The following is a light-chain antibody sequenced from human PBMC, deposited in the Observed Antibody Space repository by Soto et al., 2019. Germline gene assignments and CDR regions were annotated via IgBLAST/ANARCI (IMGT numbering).Light chain of an antibody. Sequence: QSALTQPASVSGSPGQSITISCTGTSSDVGAYNYVSWYQQHPGKAPKLMIYGVSNRPSGIPNRFSGSKSGNTASLTISGLQAEDEADYSCNSYTTPSTVVFGGGTKLTVL. V-gene: IGLV2-14*01. J-gene: IGLJ3*02. CDR3: NSYTTPSTVV. CDR2: GVS. CDR1: SSDVGAYNY.